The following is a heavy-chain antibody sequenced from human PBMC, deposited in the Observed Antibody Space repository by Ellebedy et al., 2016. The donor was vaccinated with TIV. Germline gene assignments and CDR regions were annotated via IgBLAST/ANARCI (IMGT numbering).Heavy chain of an antibody. D-gene: IGHD3-9*01. V-gene: IGHV1-69*13. CDR2: IIPIFGTA. Sequence: AASVKVSCKASGGTVRSYVITWVRQAPGQGLEWMGAIIPIFGTANYAQKFQGRVTIIADESTNTAYMELSSLRSEDTAVYYGARAASHDIVTGYYLYHYGMDVWGQGTTVTVSS. J-gene: IGHJ6*02. CDR1: GGTVRSYV. CDR3: ARAASHDIVTGYYLYHYGMDV.